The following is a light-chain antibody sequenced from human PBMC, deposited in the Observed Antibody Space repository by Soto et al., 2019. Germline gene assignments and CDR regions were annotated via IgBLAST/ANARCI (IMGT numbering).Light chain of an antibody. J-gene: IGKJ1*01. CDR3: LQDYNYPWT. V-gene: IGKV1-5*03. Sequence: AFVGDRVPIPCRASQTISSWLAWYQQKPGKAPKLLIYKASSLESGVPSRFSGSGSGTEFTLTISSLQPDDFATYYCLQDYNYPWTFGQGTKVDIK. CDR1: QTISSW. CDR2: KAS.